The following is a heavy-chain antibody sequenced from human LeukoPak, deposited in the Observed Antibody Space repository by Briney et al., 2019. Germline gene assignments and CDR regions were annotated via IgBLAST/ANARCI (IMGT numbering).Heavy chain of an antibody. CDR1: GFTFSSYA. V-gene: IGHV3-23*01. CDR3: AKCYVSSGYYYRIIDY. D-gene: IGHD3-22*01. CDR2: ISGSGGST. Sequence: GGSLRLSCAASGFTFSSYAMSWVRQAPGKGLEWVSAISGSGGSTYYADSVKGRFTISRDNSKNTLYLQMNSLRAEGTAVYYCAKCYVSSGYYYRIIDYWGQGTLVTVSS. J-gene: IGHJ4*02.